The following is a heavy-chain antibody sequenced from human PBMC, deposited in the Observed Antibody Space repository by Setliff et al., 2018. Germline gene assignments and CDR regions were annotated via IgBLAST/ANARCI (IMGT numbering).Heavy chain of an antibody. CDR2: ISSYNTDIT. V-gene: IGHV1-18*01. CDR1: GYIFSSYD. D-gene: IGHD2-15*01. CDR3: AISTLSICSGGSCPNVFDV. Sequence: ASVKVSCKASGYIFSSYDISWMRQAPGQGLQWMGWISSYNTDITNYAERFQGRITMTTDTSTSAAYMELRGLRSDDTAIYYCAISTLSICSGGSCPNVFDVWGPGTLVTVSS. J-gene: IGHJ3*01.